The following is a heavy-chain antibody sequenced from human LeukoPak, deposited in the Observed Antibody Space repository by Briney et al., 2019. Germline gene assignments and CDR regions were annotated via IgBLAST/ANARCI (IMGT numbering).Heavy chain of an antibody. CDR2: ISNSGRTI. V-gene: IGHV3-48*03. J-gene: IGHJ1*01. Sequence: GGSLRLSCAASRFIFSNYEMNWVRQAPGKGLEWVSYISNSGRTIYYADSVRGRFTISRDNAKNSLYLQMSSLTAEDTAVYYCARSTYYSDSSPYPFHYWGQGTLVTVSS. CDR1: RFIFSNYE. CDR3: ARSTYYSDSSPYPFHY. D-gene: IGHD3-22*01.